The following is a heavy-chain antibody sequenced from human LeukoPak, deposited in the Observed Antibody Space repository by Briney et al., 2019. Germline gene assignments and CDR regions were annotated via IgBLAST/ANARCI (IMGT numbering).Heavy chain of an antibody. Sequence: ASVKVSCKTSGYTFTSYDINWVRQAPGQGLEWMGWMNSNSGNTGYAQKFQGRLTITRVTSTSTAYMELSSLRSEDTAVYYCARGASRSFDYWGQGTLVTVSS. CDR1: GYTFTSYD. J-gene: IGHJ4*02. V-gene: IGHV1-8*03. D-gene: IGHD2-15*01. CDR3: ARGASRSFDY. CDR2: MNSNSGNT.